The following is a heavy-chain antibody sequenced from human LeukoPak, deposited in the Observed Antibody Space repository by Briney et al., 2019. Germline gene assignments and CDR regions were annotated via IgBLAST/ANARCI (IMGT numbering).Heavy chain of an antibody. Sequence: ASVEVSCKASGYTFTSYGISWVRQAPGQGLEWMGWISAYNGNTNYAQKLQGRVTMTTDTSTSTAYMELRSLRSDDTAVYYCARAYYDFWSGYYTHYYYYYGMDVWGQGTTVTVSS. D-gene: IGHD3-3*01. V-gene: IGHV1-18*01. CDR2: ISAYNGNT. J-gene: IGHJ6*02. CDR1: GYTFTSYG. CDR3: ARAYYDFWSGYYTHYYYYYGMDV.